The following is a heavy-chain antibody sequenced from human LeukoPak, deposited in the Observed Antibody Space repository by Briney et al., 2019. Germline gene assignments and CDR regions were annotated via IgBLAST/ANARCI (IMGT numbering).Heavy chain of an antibody. V-gene: IGHV3-23*01. D-gene: IGHD6-6*01. Sequence: GGSLRLSFAASGFTFSSYAMSWVRQAPRKGLEWVSAISGSGGSTYYADSVKGRFTISRDNSKNTLYLQMNSLRAEDTAVYYCAKDPYSSSSWASAYWGQGTLVTVSS. J-gene: IGHJ4*02. CDR1: GFTFSSYA. CDR2: ISGSGGST. CDR3: AKDPYSSSSWASAY.